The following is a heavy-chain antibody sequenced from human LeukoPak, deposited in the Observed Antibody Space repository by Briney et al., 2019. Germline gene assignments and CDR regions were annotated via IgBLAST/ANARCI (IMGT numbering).Heavy chain of an antibody. V-gene: IGHV3-48*01. CDR2: ISSSSSTI. CDR1: GFTFSSYS. J-gene: IGHJ6*03. CDR3: ASGGQQLGRVYYYYYMDV. Sequence: GGSLRLSCAASGFTFSSYSMNWVRQAPGKGLEWVSSISSSSSTIYYADSVKGRFTISRDNAKNSLYLQMNSLRAEDTAVYYCASGGQQLGRVYYYYYMDVWGKGTTVTVSS. D-gene: IGHD6-13*01.